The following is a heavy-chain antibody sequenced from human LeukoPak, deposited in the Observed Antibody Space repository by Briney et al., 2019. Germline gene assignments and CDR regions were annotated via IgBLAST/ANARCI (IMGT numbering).Heavy chain of an antibody. J-gene: IGHJ6*02. V-gene: IGHV5-51*01. CDR3: ARHCSGGSCYFNYGMDV. CDR2: IYPGDSDT. Sequence: GESLKISCKVSGYSFTTYWTGWVRQMPGKGLEWMGIIYPGDSDTKYSPSFQGQVTISADKPISTAYLQCSSLKASDTAMYYCARHCSGGSCYFNYGMDVWGQGTTVTVSS. D-gene: IGHD2-15*01. CDR1: GYSFTTYW.